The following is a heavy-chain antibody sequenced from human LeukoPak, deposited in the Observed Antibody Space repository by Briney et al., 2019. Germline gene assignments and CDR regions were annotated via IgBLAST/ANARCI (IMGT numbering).Heavy chain of an antibody. CDR3: ARVAAAGTQWDY. CDR2: INPNSSGT. Sequence: ASVKVSCKASGYTFTGYYMHWVRQAPGQGLEWMGRINPNSSGTNYAQKFQGRVTMTRDTSISTAYMELSRLRSDDTAVYYCARVAAAGTQWDYWGQGTLVTVSS. CDR1: GYTFTGYY. J-gene: IGHJ4*02. V-gene: IGHV1-2*06. D-gene: IGHD6-13*01.